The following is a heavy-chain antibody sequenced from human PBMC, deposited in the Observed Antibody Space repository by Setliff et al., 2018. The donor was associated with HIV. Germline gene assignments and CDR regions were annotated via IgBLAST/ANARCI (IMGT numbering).Heavy chain of an antibody. D-gene: IGHD4-4*01. CDR2: IQSNSIGGTI. J-gene: IGHJ3*01. CDR3: TTASDSTNYDDGFDL. CDR1: GFTFSNAW. V-gene: IGHV3-15*01. Sequence: GGSLRRCCAASGFTFSNAWMTWVRQAPGKGLEWLGRIQSNSIGGTILYGASVKGRFTISRDDSTNTLYLQMNSLRTEDTALYYCTTASDSTNYDDGFDLWGQGTMVTVSS.